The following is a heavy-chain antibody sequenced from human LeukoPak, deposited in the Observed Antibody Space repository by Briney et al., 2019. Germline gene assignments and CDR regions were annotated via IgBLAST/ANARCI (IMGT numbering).Heavy chain of an antibody. J-gene: IGHJ6*02. V-gene: IGHV3-21*01. CDR2: ISSSSSYI. CDR1: GFTFSSYS. CDR3: AITQLWSLDV. D-gene: IGHD5-18*01. Sequence: GGSLRLSCAASGFTFSSYSMNWVRQAPGKGLEWVASISSSSSYIYYAGSVKGRFTISRDNAKNSLYLQMNSLRVEDTAVYYCAITQLWSLDVWGQGTTVTVSS.